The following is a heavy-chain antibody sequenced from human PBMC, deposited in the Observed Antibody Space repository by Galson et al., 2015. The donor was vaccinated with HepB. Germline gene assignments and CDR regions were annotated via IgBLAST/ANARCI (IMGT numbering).Heavy chain of an antibody. Sequence: TLSLTCAVYGGSFSGYYWSWIRQPPGKGLEWIGEINHSGSTNYNPSLKSRVTISVDTSKNQFSLKLSSVTAADTAVYYCARGRLARIAVGTNIAKFDYWGQGTLVTVSS. CDR1: GGSFSGYY. J-gene: IGHJ4*02. CDR3: ARGRLARIAVGTNIAKFDY. V-gene: IGHV4-34*01. CDR2: INHSGST. D-gene: IGHD6-19*01.